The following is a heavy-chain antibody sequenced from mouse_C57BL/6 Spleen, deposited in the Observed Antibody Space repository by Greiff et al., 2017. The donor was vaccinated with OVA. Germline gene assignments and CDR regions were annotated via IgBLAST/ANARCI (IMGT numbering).Heavy chain of an antibody. CDR1: GFTFSDYY. CDR2: INYDGSST. V-gene: IGHV5-16*01. J-gene: IGHJ3*01. Sequence: EVKLVESEGGLVQPGSSMKLSCTASGFTFSDYYMAWVRQVPEKGLEWVANINYDGSSTYYLDSLKSRFIISRDNAKNILYLQMSSLKSEDTATYYCARGRTYYGNSPWFAYWGQGTLVTVSA. D-gene: IGHD2-10*01. CDR3: ARGRTYYGNSPWFAY.